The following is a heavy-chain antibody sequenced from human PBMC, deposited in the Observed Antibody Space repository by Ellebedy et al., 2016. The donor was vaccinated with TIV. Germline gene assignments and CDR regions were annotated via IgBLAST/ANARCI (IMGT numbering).Heavy chain of an antibody. CDR3: ATLSRWEAFDI. D-gene: IGHD1-26*01. Sequence: SVKVSXKASGGTFSSSAFSWVRQAPGQGLEWMGRFIPLLGTPDYAQKFQGRVTITADKSTRTLYMELSSLRSEDTAVYYCATLSRWEAFDIWGQGTIVTVSS. V-gene: IGHV1-69*04. CDR2: FIPLLGTP. J-gene: IGHJ3*02. CDR1: GGTFSSSA.